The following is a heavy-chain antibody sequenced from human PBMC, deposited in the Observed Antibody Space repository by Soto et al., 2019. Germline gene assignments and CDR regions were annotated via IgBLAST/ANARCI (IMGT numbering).Heavy chain of an antibody. CDR1: GVTFNNYV. Sequence: HPGGSLRLSCAASGVTFNNYVMDGVRQAPGKGLEWVATISATGGSTYYADSAKGRFTISRDNSKNTLYLQMNGLRVEDTAVYYCAKDRLAGNFNYWGQGTQVTVSS. J-gene: IGHJ4*02. CDR3: AKDRLAGNFNY. CDR2: ISATGGST. V-gene: IGHV3-23*01.